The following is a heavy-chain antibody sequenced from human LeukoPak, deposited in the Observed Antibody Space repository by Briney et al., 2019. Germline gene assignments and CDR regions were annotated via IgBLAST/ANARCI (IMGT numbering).Heavy chain of an antibody. CDR3: AGDKAAAASYYFDY. D-gene: IGHD6-13*01. V-gene: IGHV4-4*02. J-gene: IGHJ4*02. CDR2: IYHSGST. CDR1: GGSISSSNW. Sequence: SGTLSLTCAVSGGSISSSNWWSWVRQPPGKGLEWIGEIYHSGSTNYNPSLKSRVTISVDKSKNQFSLKLSSVTAADTAVYYCAGDKAAAASYYFDYWGQGTLVTVSS.